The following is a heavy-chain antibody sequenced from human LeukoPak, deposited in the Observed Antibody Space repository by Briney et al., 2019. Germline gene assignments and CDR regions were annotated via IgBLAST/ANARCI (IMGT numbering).Heavy chain of an antibody. CDR1: GFTFSSYG. J-gene: IGHJ3*02. CDR3: ARTAGYSSRSFDI. Sequence: GGSLRLSCAASGFTFSSYGMHWVRQAPGKGLEWVAVIWYDGSNKYYADSVKGRFTISRDNSKNTLYLQMNSLRAEDTAVYYCARTAGYSSRSFDIWGQGTMVTVSS. D-gene: IGHD6-13*01. V-gene: IGHV3-33*01. CDR2: IWYDGSNK.